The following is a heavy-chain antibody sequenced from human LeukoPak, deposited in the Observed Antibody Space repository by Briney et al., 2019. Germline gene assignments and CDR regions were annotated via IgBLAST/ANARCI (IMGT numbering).Heavy chain of an antibody. D-gene: IGHD4-17*01. V-gene: IGHV3-30*04. Sequence: GGSLRLSCAASGFTFSSYAMHWVRQAPGKGLEWVAVISYDGSNKYYADSVKGRFTISRDNSKNTLYLQMNSLRAEDTAVYYCAKGMTTVTTYLPYYYGMDVWGQGTTVTVSS. CDR3: AKGMTTVTTYLPYYYGMDV. CDR2: ISYDGSNK. J-gene: IGHJ6*02. CDR1: GFTFSSYA.